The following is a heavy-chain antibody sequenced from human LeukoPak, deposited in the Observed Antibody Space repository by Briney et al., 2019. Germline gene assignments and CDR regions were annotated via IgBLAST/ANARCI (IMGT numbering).Heavy chain of an antibody. J-gene: IGHJ4*02. Sequence: GGSLRLSCAASGFTFSYVWMSRVRQAPGKGLEWVGRIASAAHGGTTDYAAPVKGRFTISRGDSKDTLYLQMNSLKTEDTAVYFCSEGLDYWGQGTLVTVSS. CDR1: GFTFSYVW. V-gene: IGHV3-15*04. CDR2: IASAAHGGTT. CDR3: SEGLDY.